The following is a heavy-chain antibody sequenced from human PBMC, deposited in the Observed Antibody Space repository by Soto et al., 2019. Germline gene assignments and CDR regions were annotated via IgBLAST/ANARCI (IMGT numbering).Heavy chain of an antibody. J-gene: IGHJ3*01. V-gene: IGHV3-74*01. Sequence: EVQLVESGGGLVQPGGSLRLSCAASGYTFNIYWMNWVRQIPGKGLVWVSHIVNDGTATYADSVKGRFTISRDNAKSTVYLQMNSLRDEDTAVYYCARDLQHGFDFWGQGTMVTVSS. D-gene: IGHD6-13*01. CDR1: GYTFNIYW. CDR3: ARDLQHGFDF. CDR2: IVNDGTA.